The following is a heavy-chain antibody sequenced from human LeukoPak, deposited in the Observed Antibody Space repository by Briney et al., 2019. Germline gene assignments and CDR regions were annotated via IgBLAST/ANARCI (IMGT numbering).Heavy chain of an antibody. D-gene: IGHD5-12*01. V-gene: IGHV3-30*03. J-gene: IGHJ4*02. CDR2: ISSDGNDK. CDR3: TTKVIRGNSGDDYDD. CDR1: GVTFRSYG. Sequence: PGGSLRLSCQPSGVTFRSYGMHWVRQAPGKGLEGVALISSDGNDKLYGDSVRGRFTISRDDSKSTLYLQMNSLRAEDTAVYYCTTKVIRGNSGDDYDDWGQGTLVTVSS.